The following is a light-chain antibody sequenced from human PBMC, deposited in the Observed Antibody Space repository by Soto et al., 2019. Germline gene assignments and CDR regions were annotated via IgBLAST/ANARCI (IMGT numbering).Light chain of an antibody. CDR2: AAS. V-gene: IGKV1-9*01. Sequence: IQLTQSPSSLSASVGDRVTITCRASQDISSYLAWYQQKPGKAPKLLIYAASTLQSGVPSRFSGSESGTDFTLTISSLQPEDFATYYCQQLNSYPLTFGQGTKVDIK. J-gene: IGKJ1*01. CDR1: QDISSY. CDR3: QQLNSYPLT.